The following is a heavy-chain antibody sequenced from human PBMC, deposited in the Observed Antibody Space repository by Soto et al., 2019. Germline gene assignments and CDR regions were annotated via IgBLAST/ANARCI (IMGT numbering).Heavy chain of an antibody. J-gene: IGHJ4*02. D-gene: IGHD6-19*01. CDR2: IYAGDSDT. CDR3: ARQHPLDSSAWYN. CDR1: GYTFTDYW. Sequence: PGESLKISCKGSGYTFTDYWIGWVRQMPGKGLEWVGTIYAGDSDTRYSPSFEGQVTMSVDKSITTAYLHWSSLKASDTAMYYCARQHPLDSSAWYNWGQGTLVTGSS. V-gene: IGHV5-51*01.